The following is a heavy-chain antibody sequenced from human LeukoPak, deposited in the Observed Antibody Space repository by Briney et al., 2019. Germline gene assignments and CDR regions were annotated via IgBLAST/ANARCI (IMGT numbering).Heavy chain of an antibody. J-gene: IGHJ5*02. CDR1: GYTFNDYY. Sequence: ASVKASCKASGYTFNDYYIHWVRQAPGQGLEWMGWINPDSGGTKYAQKFQGRVTMTRDTSIRTVYMELSRLTYDDTAVFYCTREARAGNWFDPWGQGTLVTVSS. V-gene: IGHV1-2*02. D-gene: IGHD5-12*01. CDR2: INPDSGGT. CDR3: TREARAGNWFDP.